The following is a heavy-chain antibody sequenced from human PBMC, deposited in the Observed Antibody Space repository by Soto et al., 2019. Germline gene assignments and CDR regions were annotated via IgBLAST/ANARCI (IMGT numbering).Heavy chain of an antibody. CDR1: GGTFSSYT. Sequence: QVQLVQSGAEVKKPGSSVKVSCKASGGTFSSYTISWVRQAPGQGLEWMGRIIPILGIANYAQKFQGRVTITADKSTSTAYMELSSMRSEDTAVYYCAREAGYCSSTSCLARTHWFDPWGQGTLVTVSS. D-gene: IGHD2-2*01. V-gene: IGHV1-69*08. CDR2: IIPILGIA. J-gene: IGHJ5*02. CDR3: AREAGYCSSTSCLARTHWFDP.